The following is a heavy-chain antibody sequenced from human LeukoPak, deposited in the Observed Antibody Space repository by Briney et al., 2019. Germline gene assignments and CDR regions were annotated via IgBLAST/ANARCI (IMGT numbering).Heavy chain of an antibody. D-gene: IGHD3-10*01. Sequence: ASVKVSCKASGYTFTSYYMHWVRQAPGQGLEWMGIINPSGGSTSYAQKFQGRVTMTRDMSRSTVYMELSSLRSEDTAVYYCAREGEYTVRGVRIPSFRYWGQGTLVTVSS. J-gene: IGHJ4*02. CDR2: INPSGGST. CDR1: GYTFTSYY. V-gene: IGHV1-46*01. CDR3: AREGEYTVRGVRIPSFRY.